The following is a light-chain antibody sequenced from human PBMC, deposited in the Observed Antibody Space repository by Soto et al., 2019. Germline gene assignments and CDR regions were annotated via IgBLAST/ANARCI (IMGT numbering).Light chain of an antibody. CDR1: NSDVGSYNR. J-gene: IGLJ1*01. Sequence: QSVLTQPASVSGSPGQSITSSCTGTNSDVGSYNRVSWYQQPPGTAPKLIIYDVNNRPSGVSYRFSGSKSGNTASLTISGLQAEDEADYYCNSYTTSETYVFGTGTKVTVL. CDR2: DVN. CDR3: NSYTTSETYV. V-gene: IGLV2-18*02.